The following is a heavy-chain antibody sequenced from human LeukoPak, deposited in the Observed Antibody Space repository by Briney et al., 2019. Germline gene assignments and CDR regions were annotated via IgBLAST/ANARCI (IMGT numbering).Heavy chain of an antibody. CDR2: ISFSGDAT. J-gene: IGHJ4*02. Sequence: GGSLRLSCTASGFTFSTCPLAWVRQAPGKGLEWVSTISFSGDATYYADSVKGRFTISRDNPRNTLCLQMNSLRAEDTALYYCVKDDAFKWFVDNYWGQGTLVTVSS. CDR3: VKDDAFKWFVDNY. V-gene: IGHV3-23*01. CDR1: GFTFSTCP. D-gene: IGHD3-10*01.